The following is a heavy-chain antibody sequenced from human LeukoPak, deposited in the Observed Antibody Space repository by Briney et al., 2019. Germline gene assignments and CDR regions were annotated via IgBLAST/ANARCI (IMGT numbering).Heavy chain of an antibody. CDR3: AKENCSSTSCYIDY. J-gene: IGHJ4*02. CDR2: IRYDGSNK. V-gene: IGHV3-30*02. CDR1: GFTFSSYG. D-gene: IGHD2-2*01. Sequence: GGSLRLSCAASGFTFSSYGMHWVRQAPGKGLEWVAFIRYDGSNKYYADSVKGRFTISRDNSKNTLYLQMNSLRAEDTAVYYCAKENCSSTSCYIDYWAREPWSPSPQ.